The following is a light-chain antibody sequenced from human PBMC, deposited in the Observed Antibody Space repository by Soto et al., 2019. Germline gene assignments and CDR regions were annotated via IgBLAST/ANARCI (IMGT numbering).Light chain of an antibody. CDR1: QSVSSN. CDR2: GAS. J-gene: IGKJ5*01. V-gene: IGKV3-15*01. CDR3: QQYNNWPLT. Sequence: IMITQSPSTLSVSPGERATLSCRASQSVSSNLAWYQQKPGQAPSLLIYGASTRATGTPARFSGSGSGTEFTLTISSLQSEDFAVYYCQQYNNWPLTLGPGTRLEIK.